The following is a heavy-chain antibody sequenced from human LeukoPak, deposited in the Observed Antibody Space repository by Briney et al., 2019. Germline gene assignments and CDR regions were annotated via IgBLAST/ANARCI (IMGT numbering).Heavy chain of an antibody. J-gene: IGHJ2*01. CDR3: ARRGPYCGGDCYTYWYFDL. V-gene: IGHV4-59*01. D-gene: IGHD2-21*02. CDR2: IYYSGTT. CDR1: GGSISSYY. Sequence: PSETLSLTCTVSGGSISSYYRNWIRQPPGKGLEWIGHIYYSGTTNYNSSLKSRVSISGDTSKNQFSLKLSSVTAADTAVYYCARRGPYCGGDCYTYWYFDLWGRGTLVTVSS.